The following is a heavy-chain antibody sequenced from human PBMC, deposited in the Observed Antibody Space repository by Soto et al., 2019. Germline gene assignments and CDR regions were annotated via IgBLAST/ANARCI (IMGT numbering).Heavy chain of an antibody. CDR3: AKERYSSSWYFDY. D-gene: IGHD6-13*01. V-gene: IGHV3-30*18. CDR1: GFTFSSYG. Sequence: QVQLVESGGGVVQPGRSLRLSCAASGFTFSSYGMHWVRQAPGKGLEWVAVISYDGSNKYYADSVKGRFTISRDNSKNTLYLKMNSLRAEDTAVYYCAKERYSSSWYFDYWGQGTLVTVSS. J-gene: IGHJ4*02. CDR2: ISYDGSNK.